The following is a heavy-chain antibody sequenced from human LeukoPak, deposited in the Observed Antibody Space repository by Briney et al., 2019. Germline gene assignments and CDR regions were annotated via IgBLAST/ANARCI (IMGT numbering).Heavy chain of an antibody. CDR3: ARASSSGWYAVNY. J-gene: IGHJ4*02. D-gene: IGHD6-19*01. Sequence: SGGSLRLSCAASGFTFSSYSMNWVRQAPGKGLEWVSSISSSSSYIYYADSVKGRFTISRDNAKNSLYLQMNSLRAEDTAVYYCARASSSGWYAVNYWGQGTLVTVSS. CDR1: GFTFSSYS. CDR2: ISSSSSYI. V-gene: IGHV3-21*04.